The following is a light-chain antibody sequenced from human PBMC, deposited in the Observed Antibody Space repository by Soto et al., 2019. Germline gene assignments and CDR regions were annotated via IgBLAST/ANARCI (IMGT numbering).Light chain of an antibody. CDR3: QQYNSYPRT. V-gene: IGKV1-5*03. Sequence: DIQMTQSPCTLSASVEDSVTITCGASQSISTWLAWFQQKPGKAPKFLIYRASSLESGIPSRFSGSGSGTEFTLTISSLQPDDFAPYYCQQYNSYPRTVGQGTKVEIK. CDR1: QSISTW. CDR2: RAS. J-gene: IGKJ1*01.